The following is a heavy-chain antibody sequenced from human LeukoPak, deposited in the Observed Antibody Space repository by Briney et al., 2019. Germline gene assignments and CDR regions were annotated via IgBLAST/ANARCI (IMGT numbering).Heavy chain of an antibody. CDR3: ARVRTGMTNWLDP. CDR2: INQDGSGK. Sequence: GGSLRLSCAASEFTFSSYWMSWVRQAPGKGLEWVATINQDGSGKYYVDSVNGRFTISRDNAKNSLHLQMSSLRAEDTAVYYCARVRTGMTNWLDPWGQGTLVTVSS. CDR1: EFTFSSYW. V-gene: IGHV3-7*04. D-gene: IGHD1-1*01. J-gene: IGHJ5*02.